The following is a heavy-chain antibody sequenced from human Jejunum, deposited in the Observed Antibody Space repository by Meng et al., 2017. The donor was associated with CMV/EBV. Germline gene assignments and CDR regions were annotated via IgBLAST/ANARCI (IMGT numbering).Heavy chain of an antibody. D-gene: IGHD5-18*01. CDR3: ATDRMDTSARRGFFDY. Sequence: SGFSFSIYSMNWVRQDPGKGLEWVSSISTTSSYISYADSVKGRFTISRDNAKNSLYLQMNSLRSEDTAIYYCATDRMDTSARRGFFDYWGQGTLVTVSS. J-gene: IGHJ4*02. CDR1: GFSFSIYS. V-gene: IGHV3-21*01. CDR2: ISTTSSYI.